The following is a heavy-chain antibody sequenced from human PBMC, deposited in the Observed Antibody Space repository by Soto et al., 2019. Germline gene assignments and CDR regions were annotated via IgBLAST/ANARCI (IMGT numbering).Heavy chain of an antibody. Sequence: VQLVQSGAEVKKPGASVKVSCKASGYTFTSYGSSWVRQAPGQGLAWMGWTSAYNGNTNYAQNLQGRVTTTPDTSTSTAYMELRSLRSDDTAVYYCARLWQQLVRGWFGPWGQGSLVTVSS. CDR1: GYTFTSYG. CDR3: ARLWQQLVRGWFGP. V-gene: IGHV1-18*04. D-gene: IGHD6-13*01. CDR2: TSAYNGNT. J-gene: IGHJ5*02.